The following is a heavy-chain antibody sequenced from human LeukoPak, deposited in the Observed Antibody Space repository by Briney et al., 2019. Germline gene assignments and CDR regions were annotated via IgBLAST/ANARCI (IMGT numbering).Heavy chain of an antibody. J-gene: IGHJ4*02. CDR1: GFTFDDYA. Sequence: PGGSLRLSCAASGFTFDDYAMHWVRQAPGKGLEWVSLISGDGGSTYYADSVKGRFTISRDNSKNSLYLQMNSLRTEDTALYYCAKDYYDSSGYDYLPGGWGQGTLLTVSS. CDR2: ISGDGGST. D-gene: IGHD3-22*01. V-gene: IGHV3-43*02. CDR3: AKDYYDSSGYDYLPGG.